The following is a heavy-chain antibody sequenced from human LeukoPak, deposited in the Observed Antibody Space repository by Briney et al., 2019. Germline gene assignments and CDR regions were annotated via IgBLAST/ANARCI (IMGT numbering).Heavy chain of an antibody. V-gene: IGHV4-59*01. Sequence: SETLSLTCTVSGGSISSYYWSWIRQPPGKGLQWIGYIFHSGTTNYNPSLKSRVTISVDTSTNQFSLKLSSVTATDTAVYYCARAYSSIGRFDPWGQGTLVTVSS. D-gene: IGHD6-13*01. J-gene: IGHJ5*02. CDR2: IFHSGTT. CDR3: ARAYSSIGRFDP. CDR1: GGSISSYY.